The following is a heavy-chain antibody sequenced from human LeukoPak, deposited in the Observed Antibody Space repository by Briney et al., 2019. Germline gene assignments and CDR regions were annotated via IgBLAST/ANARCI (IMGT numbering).Heavy chain of an antibody. Sequence: GRSLRLSCTASGFTFGDHAMSWVRQAPGEGLEWVGFIRSKTYGKTTEYAASVKGRFTISRDDSKNIAYLQMNSLKTEDTAIYYCTRFVPYLDYWGQGTLVTVSS. V-gene: IGHV3-49*04. J-gene: IGHJ4*02. CDR2: IRSKTYGKTT. CDR1: GFTFGDHA. CDR3: TRFVPYLDY. D-gene: IGHD3-16*01.